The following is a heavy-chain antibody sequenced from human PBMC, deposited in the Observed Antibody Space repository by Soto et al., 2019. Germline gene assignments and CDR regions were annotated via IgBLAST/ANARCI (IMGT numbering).Heavy chain of an antibody. CDR3: ARHDTMVRGPRYYGMDV. J-gene: IGHJ6*02. CDR1: GGSISSSSYY. CDR2: IYYSGST. V-gene: IGHV4-39*01. D-gene: IGHD3-10*01. Sequence: SETLSLTCTVSGGSISSSSYYWGWIRQPPGKGLEWIGSIYYSGSTYYNPSLKSRVTISVDTSKNQSSLKLSSVTAADTALYYCARHDTMVRGPRYYGMDVWGQGTTVTVSS.